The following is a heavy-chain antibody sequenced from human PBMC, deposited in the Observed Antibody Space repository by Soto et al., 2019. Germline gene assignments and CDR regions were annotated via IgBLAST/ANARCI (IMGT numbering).Heavy chain of an antibody. D-gene: IGHD2-2*01. CDR1: GFTFSTYA. Sequence: EVQLLESGGGLAQPGGSLRLSCAASGFTFSTYAMSWVRQAPGKGLEWVSAISGSADRTYYADAVKGRFTISRDNSKNTVYLQMNSLRAEDTAVYYCAKETMASAYADYWGQGTLVTVSS. CDR2: ISGSADRT. J-gene: IGHJ4*02. V-gene: IGHV3-23*01. CDR3: AKETMASAYADY.